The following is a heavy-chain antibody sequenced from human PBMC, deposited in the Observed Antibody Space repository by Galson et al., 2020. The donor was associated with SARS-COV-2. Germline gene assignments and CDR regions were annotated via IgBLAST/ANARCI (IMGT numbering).Heavy chain of an antibody. J-gene: IGHJ5*02. D-gene: IGHD1-26*01. CDR3: ARPYTGSYDSWFDP. CDR2: ISYGGRNK. Sequence: LSLTCAASGFTFSSYAMHWVRQAPGKGLEWVAVISYGGRNKYYADSVKGRFTISRDNSKNTLYLQMNSLRAEDTAVYSCARPYTGSYDSWFDPWGQGTLVTVSS. CDR1: GFTFSSYA. V-gene: IGHV3-30*04.